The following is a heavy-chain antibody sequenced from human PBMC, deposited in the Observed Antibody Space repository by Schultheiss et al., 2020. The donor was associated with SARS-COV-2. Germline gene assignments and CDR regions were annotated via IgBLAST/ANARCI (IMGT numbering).Heavy chain of an antibody. J-gene: IGHJ3*01. CDR1: GFTFSSYW. D-gene: IGHD6-13*01. CDR2: INSDGSST. CDR3: ASPRYTSSWYFGAFDC. Sequence: AGSLRLSCAASGFTFSSYWMHWVRQAPGKGLVWVSRINSDGSSTSYADSVKGRFTISRDNAKNTLYLQMNSLRAEDTAVYYCASPRYTSSWYFGAFDCWGQGTMVTVSS. V-gene: IGHV3-74*01.